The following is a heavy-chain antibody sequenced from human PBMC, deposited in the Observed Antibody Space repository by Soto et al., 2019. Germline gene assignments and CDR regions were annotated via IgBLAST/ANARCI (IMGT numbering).Heavy chain of an antibody. V-gene: IGHV4-59*01. CDR1: GGSISGYY. D-gene: IGHD6-25*01. CDR3: ARGVRLDDGQPPQLDY. J-gene: IGHJ4*02. CDR2: MYYSGTT. Sequence: QVQLQESGPGLVKPSETLSLTCSVSGGSISGYYWSWIRQPPGKGLEWIGYMYYSGTTNYNPSLKSRVTISVDTTKNQVSLQVSSVTAADTAVYYCARGVRLDDGQPPQLDYWGQGTLVTVSS.